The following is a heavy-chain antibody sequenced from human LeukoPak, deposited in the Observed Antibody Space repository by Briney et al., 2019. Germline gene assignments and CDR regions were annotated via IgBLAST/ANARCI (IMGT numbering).Heavy chain of an antibody. D-gene: IGHD3-10*01. CDR3: GSLEYSYGSVAGNWSDP. CDR2: IYYSGST. J-gene: IGHJ5*02. V-gene: IGHV4-39*01. CDR1: GGSISSSSYY. Sequence: SETLSLTCTVSGGSISSSSYYWGWIRQPPGKGLEWIGSIYYSGSTYYNPSLKSRVTISVDPSKTQFSLKLGSVTAADTAVYSCGSLEYSYGSVAGNWSDPWAQGTLVTAS.